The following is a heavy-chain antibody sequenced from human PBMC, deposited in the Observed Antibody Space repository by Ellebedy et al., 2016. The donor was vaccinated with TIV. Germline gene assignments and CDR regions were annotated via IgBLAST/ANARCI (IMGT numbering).Heavy chain of an antibody. CDR1: GYTLTDLS. CDR3: ATRRDLLVHNWFDP. Sequence: AASVKVSCKVSGYTLTDLSMHWVRQAPGKGLEWMGGFDPEDGETIYAQIFQGRVTMTEDTSTDTVYMELSSLRSEDTAVYYCATRRDLLVHNWFDPWGQGTLVTVSS. V-gene: IGHV1-24*01. CDR2: FDPEDGET. D-gene: IGHD6-13*01. J-gene: IGHJ5*02.